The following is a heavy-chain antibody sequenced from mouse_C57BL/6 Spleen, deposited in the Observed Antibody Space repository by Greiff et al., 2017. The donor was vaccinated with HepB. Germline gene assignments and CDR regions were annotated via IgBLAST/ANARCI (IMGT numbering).Heavy chain of an antibody. V-gene: IGHV14-4*01. CDR1: GFNIKDDY. CDR2: IDPENGDT. J-gene: IGHJ3*01. Sequence: VQLQQSGAELVRPGASVKLSCTASGFNIKDDYMHWVKQRPEQGLEWIGWIDPENGDTEYASKFQGKATITADTSSNTAYLQLSSLTSEDTAVYYCTTSGTFFAYWGQGTLVTVSA. CDR3: TTSGTFFAY. D-gene: IGHD4-1*01.